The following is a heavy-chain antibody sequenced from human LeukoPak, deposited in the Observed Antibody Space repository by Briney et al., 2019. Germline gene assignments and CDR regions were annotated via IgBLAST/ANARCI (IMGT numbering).Heavy chain of an antibody. J-gene: IGHJ4*02. V-gene: IGHV1-69*04. D-gene: IGHD2-15*01. Sequence: GSSVKVSCKASGGTFSSYAISWVQQAPGQGLEWMGRIIPILGIANYAQKFQGRVTITADKSTSTAYMELSSLRSEDTAVYYCARVSVRVGVYYFDYWGQGTLVTVSS. CDR1: GGTFSSYA. CDR3: ARVSVRVGVYYFDY. CDR2: IIPILGIA.